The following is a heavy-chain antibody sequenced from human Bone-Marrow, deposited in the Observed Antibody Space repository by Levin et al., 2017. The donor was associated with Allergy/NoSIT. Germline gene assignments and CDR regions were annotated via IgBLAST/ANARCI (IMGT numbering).Heavy chain of an antibody. V-gene: IGHV3-30*18. CDR3: AKFPTRDGYSSATFFDY. CDR1: GFTFSSYG. D-gene: IGHD5-24*01. J-gene: IGHJ4*02. Sequence: LSLTCAASGFTFSSYGMHWVRQAPGKGLEWVAVISYDGSNKYYADSVKGRFTISRDNSKNTLYLQMNSLRAEDTAVYYCAKFPTRDGYSSATFFDYWGQGTLVTVSS. CDR2: ISYDGSNK.